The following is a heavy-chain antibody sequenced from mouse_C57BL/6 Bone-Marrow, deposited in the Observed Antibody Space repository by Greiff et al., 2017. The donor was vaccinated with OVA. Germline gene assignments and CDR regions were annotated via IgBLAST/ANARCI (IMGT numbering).Heavy chain of an antibody. Sequence: QVQLQQSGAELVKPGASVKISCKASGYAFSSYWMNWVKQRPGKGLEWIGQIYPGDGDTNYNGKFKGKATLTADKSSSTAYMQLSSLTSEDSAVYFCAPFYYDYEGYFDVWGTGTTVTVSS. D-gene: IGHD2-4*01. CDR2: IYPGDGDT. CDR1: GYAFSSYW. CDR3: APFYYDYEGYFDV. V-gene: IGHV1-80*01. J-gene: IGHJ1*03.